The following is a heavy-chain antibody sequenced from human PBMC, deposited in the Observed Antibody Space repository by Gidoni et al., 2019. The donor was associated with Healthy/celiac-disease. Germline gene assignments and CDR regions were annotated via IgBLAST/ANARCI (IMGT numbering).Heavy chain of an antibody. CDR1: GFTFSSYS. CDR2: ISSSSSTI. D-gene: IGHD2-21*02. J-gene: IGHJ1*01. Sequence: EVQLVESGGGLVQPGGSLRLSCAASGFTFSSYSMNWVRQAPGKGLEWVSYISSSSSTIYYADSVKGRFTISRDNAKNSLYLQMNSLRDEDTAVYYCARGGGCGGDCLEYFQHWGQGTLVTVSS. V-gene: IGHV3-48*02. CDR3: ARGGGCGGDCLEYFQH.